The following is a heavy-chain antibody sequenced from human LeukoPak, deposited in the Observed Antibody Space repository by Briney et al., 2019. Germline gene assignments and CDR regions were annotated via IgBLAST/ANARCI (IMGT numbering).Heavy chain of an antibody. V-gene: IGHV3-53*01. CDR2: FYPAGST. CDR3: ARGDGYNYFDY. J-gene: IGHJ4*02. Sequence: PGGSLRLSCAASGITVSGNYMSWVRQAPGKGLEWVSVFYPAGSTYYTDSVRGRFIISRDNSKNTLYLQMNSLRAEDMAVYFCARGDGYNYFDYWGQGTLVTVSS. CDR1: GITVSGNY. D-gene: IGHD5-24*01.